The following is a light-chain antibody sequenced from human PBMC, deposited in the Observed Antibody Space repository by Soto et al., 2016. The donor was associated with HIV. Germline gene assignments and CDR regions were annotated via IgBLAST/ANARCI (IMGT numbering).Light chain of an antibody. V-gene: IGKV1-39*01. J-gene: IGKJ1*01. Sequence: DIQMTQSPSSLSASVGDRVTITRRASQSISSYLNWYQQKPGKAPNLLIYAASSLQSGVPSRFSGSGSGTDFTLTISSLQPEDFATYYCQQSYSTPWTFGQGTKVEIK. CDR2: AAS. CDR1: QSISSY. CDR3: QQSYSTPWT.